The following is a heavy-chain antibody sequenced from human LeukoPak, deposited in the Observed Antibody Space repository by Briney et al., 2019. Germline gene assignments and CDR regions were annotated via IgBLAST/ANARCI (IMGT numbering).Heavy chain of an antibody. CDR3: ARRKEYVGWFDT. D-gene: IGHD6-6*01. CDR2: INHSGST. J-gene: IGHJ5*02. V-gene: IGHV4-34*01. Sequence: SETLSLTCAVYGGSFSGYYWSWLRQPPKEGLEWIGDINHSGSTNYNASLQSRVTMSVDTSKNQFSLKMNSVTAAGTALYYCARRKEYVGWFDTWGQGTLVTFSS. CDR1: GGSFSGYY.